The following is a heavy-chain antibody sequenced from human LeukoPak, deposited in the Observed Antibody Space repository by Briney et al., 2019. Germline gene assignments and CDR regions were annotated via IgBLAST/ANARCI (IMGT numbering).Heavy chain of an antibody. V-gene: IGHV4-39*01. CDR1: GGSITTSSYY. CDR3: ARHGFYTAMVPFDY. D-gene: IGHD5-18*01. CDR2: IYYSGST. J-gene: IGHJ4*02. Sequence: SETLSLTCTVSGGSITTSSYYWGWIRQPPGKGLEWIGIIYYSGSTYYNPSLKGRVTISVDTSKNQFSLKLSSVTAADTAVYYCARHGFYTAMVPFDYWGQGTLVTVSS.